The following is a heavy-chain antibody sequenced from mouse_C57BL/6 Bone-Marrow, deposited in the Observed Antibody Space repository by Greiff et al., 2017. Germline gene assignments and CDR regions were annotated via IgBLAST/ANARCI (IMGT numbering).Heavy chain of an antibody. J-gene: IGHJ4*01. V-gene: IGHV1-53*01. D-gene: IGHD1-1*01. CDR3: ARSFITTVVPYYYAMDY. CDR2: INPSNGGT. CDR1: GYTFTSYW. Sequence: QVQLQQPGTELVKPGASVKLSCKASGYTFTSYWMHWVKQRPGQGLEWIGNINPSNGGTNYNEKFKSKATLTVDKSSSTAYMQLSSLTSEDSAVYYCARSFITTVVPYYYAMDYGGQGTSVTVSS.